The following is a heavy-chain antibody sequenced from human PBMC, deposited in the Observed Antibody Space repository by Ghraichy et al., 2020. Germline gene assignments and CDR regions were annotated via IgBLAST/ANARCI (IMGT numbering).Heavy chain of an antibody. Sequence: SVKVSCKASGGTFSNYAISWVRQAPGQGLEWMGGIIPIFGTANYGQKFQDRVTITADESTSTAYMELSSLKSEDTALYYCARGGRGAQYYFDYWGQGTLVTVSS. V-gene: IGHV1-69*13. CDR3: ARGGRGAQYYFDY. CDR1: GGTFSNYA. J-gene: IGHJ4*02. CDR2: IIPIFGTA.